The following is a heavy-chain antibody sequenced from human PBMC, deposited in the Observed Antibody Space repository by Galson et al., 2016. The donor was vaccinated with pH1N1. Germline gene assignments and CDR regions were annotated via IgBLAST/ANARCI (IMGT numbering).Heavy chain of an antibody. J-gene: IGHJ4*02. Sequence: SLRLSCAASGFTFSIYGMHWVRQAPGKGLEWVAVILYDGTNEYYAYSVKGRFTISRDKTQSTVYLQMNSLRTEDTAVYYCARDSEYSGHEGFHWAQGTLVIVSS. D-gene: IGHD5-12*01. CDR3: ARDSEYSGHEGFH. CDR1: GFTFSIYG. CDR2: ILYDGTNE. V-gene: IGHV3-30*19.